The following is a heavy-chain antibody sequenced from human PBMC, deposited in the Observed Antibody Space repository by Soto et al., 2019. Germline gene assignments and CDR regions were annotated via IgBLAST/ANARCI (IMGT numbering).Heavy chain of an antibody. CDR2: ISVSFDST. CDR3: AKVFTPEQGDYFDY. CDR1: GFTFNIYA. V-gene: IGHV3-23*01. Sequence: GGSLRLSCAASGFTFNIYAINWVRQAPGKGLEWVSAISVSFDSTHYADSVKCRFTISRDNYKNTVYLEMNSLRAEDTAVYYCAKVFTPEQGDYFDYWGQGTLVTVSS. D-gene: IGHD1-26*01. J-gene: IGHJ4*02.